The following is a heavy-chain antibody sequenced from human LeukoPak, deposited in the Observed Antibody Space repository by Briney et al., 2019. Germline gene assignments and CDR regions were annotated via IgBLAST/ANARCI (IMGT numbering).Heavy chain of an antibody. Sequence: GGSLRLSCAASGFTFSDYYMSWIRQAPGKGLEWVSYISSSGSTIYYADSVKGRFTISRDNAKNSLYLQMNSLRAEDTALYYCATSTYYYDSSWSGAFDIWGQGTMVTVSS. D-gene: IGHD3-22*01. V-gene: IGHV3-11*01. CDR2: ISSSGSTI. CDR3: ATSTYYYDSSWSGAFDI. CDR1: GFTFSDYY. J-gene: IGHJ3*02.